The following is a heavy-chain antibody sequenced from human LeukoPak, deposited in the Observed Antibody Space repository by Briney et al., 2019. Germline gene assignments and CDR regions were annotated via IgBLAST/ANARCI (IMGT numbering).Heavy chain of an antibody. CDR1: GFTVSSNY. D-gene: IGHD6-6*01. CDR2: IYSGGST. CDR3: ASYSSSVKGFDY. J-gene: IGHJ4*02. Sequence: GGSLRLSCAASGFTVSSNYMSWVRQAPGKGLEWVSVIYSGGSTYYADSVKGRFTISRDNSKNTLYLQMNSLRAEDTAVYYCASYSSSVKGFDYWGQGTLVTVSS. V-gene: IGHV3-53*01.